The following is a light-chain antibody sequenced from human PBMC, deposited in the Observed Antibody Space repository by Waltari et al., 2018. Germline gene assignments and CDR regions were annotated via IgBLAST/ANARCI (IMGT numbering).Light chain of an antibody. CDR3: QQYYFTPYT. CDR1: QYISDS. CDR2: AAS. J-gene: IGKJ2*01. V-gene: IGKV1-NL1*01. Sequence: DIQMTQSPSSQSASVGDRVTITCRASQYISDSLVWYQQKPGKAPKLLLSAASRLKSGVPPRFSGSASGTVYTLTISSLQPDDFATYYCQQYYFTPYTFGQGTKLEIK.